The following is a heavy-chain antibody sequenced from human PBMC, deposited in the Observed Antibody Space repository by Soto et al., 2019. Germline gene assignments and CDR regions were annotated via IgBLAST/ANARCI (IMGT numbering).Heavy chain of an antibody. V-gene: IGHV4-4*02. D-gene: IGHD3-9*01. CDR3: ARGLVYYDILTGYYRIYGMDV. CDR2: IYHSGST. CDR1: GGSSGDINC. Sequence: PSQTLCLTWGVFGGSSGDINCWRRVRQPPGKGLEWIGEIYHSGSTNYNPSLKSRVTISVDKSKNQFSLKLSSVTAADTAVYYCARGLVYYDILTGYYRIYGMDVWGQGTTVTVSS. J-gene: IGHJ6*02.